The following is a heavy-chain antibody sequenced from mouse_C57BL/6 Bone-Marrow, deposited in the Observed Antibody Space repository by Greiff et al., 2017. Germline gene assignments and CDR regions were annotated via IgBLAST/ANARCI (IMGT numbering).Heavy chain of an antibody. CDR3: ARDYYDPPYAMDY. D-gene: IGHD2-4*01. CDR2: INPNNGGT. J-gene: IGHJ4*01. V-gene: IGHV1-26*01. Sequence: VQLQQSGPELVKPGASVKISCKASGYTFTDHYMNWVKQSHGKSLEWIGDINPNNGGTSYNQKFKGKATLTVDKSSSTAYMELRSLTSEDSAVYYCARDYYDPPYAMDYWGQGTSVTVSS. CDR1: GYTFTDHY.